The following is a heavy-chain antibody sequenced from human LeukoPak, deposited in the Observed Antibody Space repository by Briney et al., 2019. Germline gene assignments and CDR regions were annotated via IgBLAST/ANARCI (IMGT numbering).Heavy chain of an antibody. CDR2: IIPIFGTA. Sequence: SVKVSCKASGGTFSSYAISWVRQAPGQGLEWMGRIIPIFGTANYAQKFQGRVTITTDESTSAAYMELSSLRSEDTAVYYCAREVERRYYYYYYMDVWGKGPRSPSP. CDR3: AREVERRYYYYYYMDV. J-gene: IGHJ6*03. V-gene: IGHV1-69*05. CDR1: GGTFSSYA. D-gene: IGHD1-1*01.